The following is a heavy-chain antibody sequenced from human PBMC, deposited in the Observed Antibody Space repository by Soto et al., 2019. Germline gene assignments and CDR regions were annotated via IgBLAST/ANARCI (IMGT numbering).Heavy chain of an antibody. V-gene: IGHV1-18*01. D-gene: IGHD6-19*01. J-gene: IGHJ6*03. CDR3: ARDRGVAPPVAGNTHYYYYMDV. Sequence: QDQLVQSGVEVKKPGASVKVSCKASGYSFTNYGITWVRQAPGQGVEWMGWISAYNGNTNYAQKFQGRVTMTTDSTTGTAYLGLRSLRSGDTAVYYCARDRGVAPPVAGNTHYYYYMDVGGKGTTVTVSS. CDR2: ISAYNGNT. CDR1: GYSFTNYG.